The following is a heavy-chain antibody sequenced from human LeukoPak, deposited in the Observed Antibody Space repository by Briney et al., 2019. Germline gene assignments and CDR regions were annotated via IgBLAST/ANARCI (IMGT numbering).Heavy chain of an antibody. CDR1: GFTFSSYG. J-gene: IGHJ3*02. CDR2: ISGSGGRT. Sequence: PGESLKISCAASGFTFSSYGMSWVRQAPGKGLEWVSGISGSGGRTDYADSVKGRFIISRDNAKNTLFLQMNSLRAEDTAVYYCAKGSREWELLDAFDIWGQGTMVTVSS. V-gene: IGHV3-23*01. CDR3: AKGSREWELLDAFDI. D-gene: IGHD1-26*01.